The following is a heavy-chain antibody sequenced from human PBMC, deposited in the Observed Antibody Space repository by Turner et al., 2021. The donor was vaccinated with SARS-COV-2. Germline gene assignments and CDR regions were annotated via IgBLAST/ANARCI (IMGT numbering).Heavy chain of an antibody. V-gene: IGHV3-21*01. CDR1: GCTFSSYS. Sequence: EVQLLESGGGLVKPGGSLRPSCAASGCTFSSYSMNWVRQAPWKGLEWVSSISISSSYIYYADSVKGRFTISRDNAKNSLYLQMNSLRAEDTAVYYCARWGPYYYDSSGYYPDAFDIWGQGTMVTVSS. J-gene: IGHJ3*02. D-gene: IGHD3-22*01. CDR3: ARWGPYYYDSSGYYPDAFDI. CDR2: ISISSSYI.